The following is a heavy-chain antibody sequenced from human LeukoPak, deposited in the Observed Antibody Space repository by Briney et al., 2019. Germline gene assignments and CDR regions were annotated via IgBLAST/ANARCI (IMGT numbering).Heavy chain of an antibody. D-gene: IGHD3-3*01. CDR3: ARGGRYDFWSGSNNWFDP. CDR1: GGSFSGYY. J-gene: IGHJ5*02. CDR2: INHSGST. Sequence: SETLSLTCAVYGGSFSGYYWSWIRQPPGKGLEWIGEINHSGSTNYNPSLKSRVTISVDTSKNQFSLKLSSVTAADTAVYYCARGGRYDFWSGSNNWFDPWGQGTLVTVSS. V-gene: IGHV4-34*01.